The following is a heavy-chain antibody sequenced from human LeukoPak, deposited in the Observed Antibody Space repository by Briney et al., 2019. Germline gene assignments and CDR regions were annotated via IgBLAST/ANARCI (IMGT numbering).Heavy chain of an antibody. CDR3: ARDSRVTTLTNSYYYSMDV. J-gene: IGHJ6*03. V-gene: IGHV1-2*02. Sequence: GASVKVSCKASRYRFEGNYIHWVRQAPGQGLEWMGWINPISGGTKFAQKFQGRVTLAWDTSISTAYMELGTLSADDSAVYYCARDSRVTTLTNSYYYSMDVWGNGTTVTISS. CDR2: INPISGGT. D-gene: IGHD4-17*01. CDR1: RYRFEGNY.